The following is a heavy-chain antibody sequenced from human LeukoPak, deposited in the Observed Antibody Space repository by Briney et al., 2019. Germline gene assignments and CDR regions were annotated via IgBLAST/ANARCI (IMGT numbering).Heavy chain of an antibody. CDR2: IIPIFGTA. Sequence: ASVKVSCKASGGSFNRYAISWVRQAPGQGLEWMGGIIPIFGTANYAQKFQGRVTITADESTSTAYMELSSLRSEDTAVYYCASVYKYGMDVWGQGTTAIVSS. CDR3: ASVYKYGMDV. CDR1: GGSFNRYA. J-gene: IGHJ6*02. V-gene: IGHV1-69*13.